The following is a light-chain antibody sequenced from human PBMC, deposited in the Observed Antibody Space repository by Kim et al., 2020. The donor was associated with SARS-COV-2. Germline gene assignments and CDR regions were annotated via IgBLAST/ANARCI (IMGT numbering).Light chain of an antibody. J-gene: IGKJ1*01. Sequence: ASVGDTVTLTCRASQTISVYLNWYQQKPGKAPKLLIYAASSLLGGVPSRFSGSGSGTDFTLTISSLQPEDFATYHCQQSYSTPPTFGQGTKVDIK. CDR2: AAS. CDR1: QTISVY. V-gene: IGKV1-39*01. CDR3: QQSYSTPPT.